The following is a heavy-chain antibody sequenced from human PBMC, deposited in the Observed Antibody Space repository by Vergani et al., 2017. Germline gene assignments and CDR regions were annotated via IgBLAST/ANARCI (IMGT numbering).Heavy chain of an antibody. D-gene: IGHD1-7*01. Sequence: VQLLESGGGLVQPGGSLRLSCAASGFTFSSYGMHWVRQAPGKGLEWVAVISYDGSNKYYADSVKGRFTISRDNSKNTLYLQMNSLRAEDTAVYYCAKDWNYVYYYYYGMDVWGQGTTVTVSS. J-gene: IGHJ6*02. CDR3: AKDWNYVYYYYYGMDV. V-gene: IGHV3-30*18. CDR1: GFTFSSYG. CDR2: ISYDGSNK.